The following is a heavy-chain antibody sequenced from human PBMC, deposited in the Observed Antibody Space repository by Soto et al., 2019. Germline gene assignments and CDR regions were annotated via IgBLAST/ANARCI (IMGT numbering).Heavy chain of an antibody. V-gene: IGHV4-4*02. CDR3: ARDTGWGLGY. Sequence: QVQLQESGPGLVRPSGTLSLTCAVSGDSINSNYCWTWVRQPPGKGLEWIAEIYYSGGTSYNPSLKSRVTISMDKSKHQCSLNLTSVTAADTAMYYCARDTGWGLGYWGQGTLVTVSS. CDR1: GDSINSNYC. J-gene: IGHJ4*02. D-gene: IGHD6-19*01. CDR2: IYYSGGT.